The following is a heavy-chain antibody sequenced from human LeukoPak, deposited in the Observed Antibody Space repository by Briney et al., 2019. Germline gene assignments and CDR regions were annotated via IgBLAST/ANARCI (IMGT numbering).Heavy chain of an antibody. CDR1: GGTFSTYA. D-gene: IGHD3-10*01. V-gene: IGHV1-69*05. CDR2: IIPIFGTA. CDR3: ARALGTYYYGSGSYGY. J-gene: IGHJ4*02. Sequence: SVKVSCKASGGTFSTYAISWVRQAPGQGLEWMGGIIPIFGTANYAQKFQGRVTITTDESTSTAYMELSSLRSEDTAVYYRARALGTYYYGSGSYGYWGQGTLVTVSS.